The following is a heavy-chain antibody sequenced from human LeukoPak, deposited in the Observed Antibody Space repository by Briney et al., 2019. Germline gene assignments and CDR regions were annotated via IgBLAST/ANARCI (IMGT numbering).Heavy chain of an antibody. CDR3: SRRGWGSYSQDY. CDR1: GFTFSSYA. J-gene: IGHJ4*02. Sequence: GGSLRLSCAASGFTFSSYAMSWIRQAPGKGLEWLAYISGSSQTIYYADSVRGRFTVSRDNTRQSLYPQMNSLRVEDTAVYYCSRRGWGSYSQDYWGQGTLVTVSA. D-gene: IGHD3-10*01. CDR2: ISGSSQTI. V-gene: IGHV3-48*04.